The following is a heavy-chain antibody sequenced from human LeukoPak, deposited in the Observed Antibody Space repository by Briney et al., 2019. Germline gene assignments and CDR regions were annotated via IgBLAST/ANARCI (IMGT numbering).Heavy chain of an antibody. Sequence: GGSLRLSCAASGFTFRSHWMQWVRQAPGKGLVWVSGISSDGGVTGYADSVKGRFTISRDNAKNSLYLQMNSLRAEDTAVYYCARDPTHYYDSSGYPWGQGTLVTVSS. J-gene: IGHJ5*02. CDR1: GFTFRSHW. V-gene: IGHV3-74*01. CDR3: ARDPTHYYDSSGYP. D-gene: IGHD3-22*01. CDR2: ISSDGGVT.